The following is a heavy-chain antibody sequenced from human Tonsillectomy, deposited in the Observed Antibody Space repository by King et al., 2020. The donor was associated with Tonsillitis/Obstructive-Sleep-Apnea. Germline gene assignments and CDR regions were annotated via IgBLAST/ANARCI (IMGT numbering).Heavy chain of an antibody. CDR2: IYPGDSDT. V-gene: IGHV5-51*01. J-gene: IGHJ5*02. CDR1: GYSFTSYW. CDR3: ARGPPQVDGHYVRVGPGNFNWFDP. D-gene: IGHD4-17*01. Sequence: DVQLVESGAEVKKPGESLKISCKGSGYSFTSYWIGWVRQMPGKGLEWMGIIYPGDSDTRYSPSFQGQVTISDDKSISTAYLQWSSLKASDTAMHYCARGPPQVDGHYVRVGPGNFNWFDPWGQGTLVTVSS.